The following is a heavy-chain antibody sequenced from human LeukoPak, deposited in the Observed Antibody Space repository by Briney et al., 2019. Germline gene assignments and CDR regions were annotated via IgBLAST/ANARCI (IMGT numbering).Heavy chain of an antibody. CDR2: IGAYNGNT. CDR1: GYTFTGYY. J-gene: IGHJ4*02. Sequence: GASVKVSCKASGYTFTGYYMHWVRQAPGQGLEWMGWIGAYNGNTNYAQKLQGRVTMTTDTSTSTAYMELRSLRSDDTAVYYCARFGYGGSEGMDYWGQGTLVTVSS. D-gene: IGHD4-23*01. CDR3: ARFGYGGSEGMDY. V-gene: IGHV1-18*04.